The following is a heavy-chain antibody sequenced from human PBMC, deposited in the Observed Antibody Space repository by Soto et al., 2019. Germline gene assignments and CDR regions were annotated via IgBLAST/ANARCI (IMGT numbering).Heavy chain of an antibody. J-gene: IGHJ5*02. D-gene: IGHD2-15*01. CDR1: GGTFSTTA. Sequence: SVKFSCKASGGTFSTTAITWVRQAPGQWLEWMGGIVPIFGIPNYAQKFQGRLAITADKSTNTAYMELISLRSEDTAVYYCARDSHSAGGWFDPWGLGTLVTVS. V-gene: IGHV1-69*17. CDR3: ARDSHSAGGWFDP. CDR2: IVPIFGIP.